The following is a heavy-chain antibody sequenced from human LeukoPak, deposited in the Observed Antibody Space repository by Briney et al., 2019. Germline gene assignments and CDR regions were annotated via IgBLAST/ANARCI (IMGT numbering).Heavy chain of an antibody. CDR3: ARDTLGDY. D-gene: IGHD3-16*01. Sequence: GGSLRLSCAASGFTFSDSYMTWIRQAPGKGLEWVSYISSGGSIIYYADSVKGRFTISRDNAKNSLFLQMSSLRAEDTAVYYCARDTLGDYWGQGTLVTVSS. J-gene: IGHJ4*02. V-gene: IGHV3-11*04. CDR2: ISSGGSII. CDR1: GFTFSDSY.